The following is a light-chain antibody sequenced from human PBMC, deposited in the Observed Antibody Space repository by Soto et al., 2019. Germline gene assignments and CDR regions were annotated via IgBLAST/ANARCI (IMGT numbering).Light chain of an antibody. Sequence: QSALTQPASVSGSPGQSITISCTGTSSDVGRYNYVSWYQQHPGKAPKLMIYEVSNWPSGVSNRFSGSKSGNTASLTISGLQAEDEADYYCTSYTSSSSAVFGGGTKLTVL. CDR3: TSYTSSSSAV. V-gene: IGLV2-14*01. CDR2: EVS. CDR1: SSDVGRYNY. J-gene: IGLJ3*02.